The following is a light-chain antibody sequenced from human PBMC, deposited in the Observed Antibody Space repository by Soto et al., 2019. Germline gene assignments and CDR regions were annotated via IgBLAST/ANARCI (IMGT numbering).Light chain of an antibody. CDR1: SSNIGGNS. V-gene: IGLV1-51*01. J-gene: IGLJ1*01. CDR3: GSWYSSLSAYV. CDR2: DDN. Sequence: QSVMTQPPSVAAAPGQKGTIPCSGSSSNIGGNSVYWYQQLQGTAPKLLIYDDNKRPAGIPDRFSGAKSGTSATLGITGFQTGDEADYYCGSWYSSLSAYVFGTGSKLTVL.